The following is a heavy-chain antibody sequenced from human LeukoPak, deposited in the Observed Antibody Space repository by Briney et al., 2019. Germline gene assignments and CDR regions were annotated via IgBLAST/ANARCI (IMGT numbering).Heavy chain of an antibody. D-gene: IGHD6-19*01. V-gene: IGHV1-2*02. J-gene: IGHJ4*02. CDR1: GYTSTGYY. CDR3: ARVSGQWLAPYFDY. Sequence: ASVKVSCKASGYTSTGYYMHWVRQAPGQGLEWMGWINPNSGGTNYAQKFQGRVTMTRDTSISTAYMELSRLRSDDTAVYYCARVSGQWLAPYFDYWGQGTLVTVSS. CDR2: INPNSGGT.